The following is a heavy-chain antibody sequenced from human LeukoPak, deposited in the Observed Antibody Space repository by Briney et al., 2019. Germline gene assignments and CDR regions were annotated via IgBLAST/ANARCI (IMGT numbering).Heavy chain of an antibody. CDR2: MSPNSGNT. CDR3: ARNSPLTGDFDF. V-gene: IGHV1-8*01. Sequence: ASVKVSCKASGCTFTSYDINWMRQATGQRLEWMGWMSPNSGNTGYAQKFQGRVTMTRDTSISTAYMELSSLRSEDTAVYYCARNSPLTGDFDFWGPGTMVTVSS. CDR1: GCTFTSYD. J-gene: IGHJ4*02. D-gene: IGHD7-27*01.